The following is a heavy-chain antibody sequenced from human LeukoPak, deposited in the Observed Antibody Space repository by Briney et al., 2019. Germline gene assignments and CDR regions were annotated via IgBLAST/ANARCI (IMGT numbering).Heavy chain of an antibody. V-gene: IGHV3-66*01. Sequence: GGSLRLSCAASGVTVSSNYMTWVRQAPGKGLEWVSVISRGGTRSYADSVKGRFTISRDNSNNTVYVQMNSLRAEDTSVYYCASPNGYGSFFDYWGQGTLVTVSS. CDR3: ASPNGYGSFFDY. CDR2: ISRGGTR. CDR1: GVTVSSNY. J-gene: IGHJ4*02. D-gene: IGHD5-12*01.